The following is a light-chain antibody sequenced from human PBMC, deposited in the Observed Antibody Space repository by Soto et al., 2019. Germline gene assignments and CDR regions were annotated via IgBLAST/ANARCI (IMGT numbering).Light chain of an antibody. V-gene: IGLV2-23*01. J-gene: IGLJ3*02. CDR1: ISDVGSYNL. Sequence: QSVLTQPASVSGSPEQSITISCTGTISDVGSYNLVSWYQQHPGKAPKVMIYEATKRPSGVSNRFSGSKSGNTASLTISGLQAEDEADYYCCAYAGSGTVVFGGGTKLTVL. CDR2: EAT. CDR3: CAYAGSGTVV.